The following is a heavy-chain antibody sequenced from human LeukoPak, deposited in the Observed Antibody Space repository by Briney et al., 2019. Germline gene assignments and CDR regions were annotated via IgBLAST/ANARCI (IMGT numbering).Heavy chain of an antibody. V-gene: IGHV1-69*01. J-gene: IGHJ6*03. D-gene: IGHD5-12*01. Sequence: ASVKVSCKASGGTFSSYAISWVRQAPGQGLEWMGGIIPIFGTANYAQKFQGRVTITADESTSTAYMELSSLRSEDTAVYYCASLEGGYETRYYYYMDVWGKGPRSPSP. CDR3: ASLEGGYETRYYYYMDV. CDR1: GGTFSSYA. CDR2: IIPIFGTA.